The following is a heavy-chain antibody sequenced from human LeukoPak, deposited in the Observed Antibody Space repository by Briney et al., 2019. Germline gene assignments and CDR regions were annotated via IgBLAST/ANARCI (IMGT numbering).Heavy chain of an antibody. CDR3: ARVTSGPMVFSWAYYYYGMDV. Sequence: PSQTLSLTCTVSGGSISSGDYYWSWIRQPPGKGLEWIGYIYYSGSTYYNPSLKSRVTISVDTSKNQFSLKLSSVTAADTAVYYCARVTSGPMVFSWAYYYYGMDVWGQGTTVTVSS. CDR2: IYYSGST. D-gene: IGHD3-22*01. CDR1: GGSISSGDYY. V-gene: IGHV4-30-4*01. J-gene: IGHJ6*02.